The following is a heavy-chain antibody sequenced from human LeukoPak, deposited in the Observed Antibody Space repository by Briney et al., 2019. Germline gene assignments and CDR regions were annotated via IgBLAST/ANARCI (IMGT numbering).Heavy chain of an antibody. V-gene: IGHV3-23*01. J-gene: IGHJ4*02. CDR2: ISGSGGST. D-gene: IGHD3-9*01. Sequence: SGGSLRLSCAASGFTSSSYAMSWVRQAPGKGLEWVSAISGSGGSTYYADSVKGRFTISRDNSKNTLYLQMNSLRAEDTAVYYCASSPRRGLILTGYYGNYFDYWGQGTLVTVSS. CDR3: ASSPRRGLILTGYYGNYFDY. CDR1: GFTSSSYA.